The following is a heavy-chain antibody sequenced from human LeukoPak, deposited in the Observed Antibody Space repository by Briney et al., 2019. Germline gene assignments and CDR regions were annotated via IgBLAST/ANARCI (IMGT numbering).Heavy chain of an antibody. CDR3: AELGITMIGGV. Sequence: PGGSLRLTCAASGLTFSSYEMDWVRQAPEQGLEWVSYISSSASTIYYADSVKGRFTISRDNAKNSLYLQMNSLRAEDTAVYYCAELGITMIGGVWGKGTTVTISS. CDR1: GLTFSSYE. V-gene: IGHV3-48*03. J-gene: IGHJ6*04. CDR2: ISSSASTI. D-gene: IGHD3-10*02.